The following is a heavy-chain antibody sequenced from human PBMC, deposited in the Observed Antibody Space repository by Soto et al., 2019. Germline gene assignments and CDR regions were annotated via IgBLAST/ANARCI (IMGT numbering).Heavy chain of an antibody. CDR2: ISYDGSNK. Sequence: QVQLVESGGGVVQPGRSLRLSCAASGFTFSSYGMHWVRQAPGKGLEWVAVISYDGSNKYYADSVKGRFTISRDNSKNQLNLQMKRLRAEDTAVYYCAKDLITMVRGVIITFYGMDVWGQGTTVTVSS. CDR3: AKDLITMVRGVIITFYGMDV. V-gene: IGHV3-30*18. J-gene: IGHJ6*02. D-gene: IGHD3-10*01. CDR1: GFTFSSYG.